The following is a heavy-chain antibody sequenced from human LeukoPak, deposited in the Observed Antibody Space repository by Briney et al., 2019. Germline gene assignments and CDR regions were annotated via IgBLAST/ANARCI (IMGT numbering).Heavy chain of an antibody. Sequence: GGSLRLSCTTSGFNFRAYWMGWVRQAPGKGLEWVANIHQHGSKENYVDSVKGRFTISRDNAKNSVFLQMNSLRAEDTAVYYCAKDDSVIVVVPANSGVGYWGQGTLVTVSS. J-gene: IGHJ4*02. V-gene: IGHV3-7*01. CDR2: IHQHGSKE. CDR3: AKDDSVIVVVPANSGVGY. CDR1: GFNFRAYW. D-gene: IGHD2-2*01.